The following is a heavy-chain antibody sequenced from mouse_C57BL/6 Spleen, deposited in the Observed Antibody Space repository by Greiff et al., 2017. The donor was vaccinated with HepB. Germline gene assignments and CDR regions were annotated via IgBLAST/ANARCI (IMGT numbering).Heavy chain of an antibody. CDR2: IDPSDSYT. Sequence: QVQLKQPGAELVMPGASVKLSCKASGYTFTSYWMHWVKQRPGQGLEWIGEIDPSDSYTNYNQKFKGKSTLTVDKSSSTAYMQLSSLTSEDSAVYYCAVTGKDFDYWGQGTTLTVSS. D-gene: IGHD4-1*01. CDR1: GYTFTSYW. V-gene: IGHV1-69*01. J-gene: IGHJ2*01. CDR3: AVTGKDFDY.